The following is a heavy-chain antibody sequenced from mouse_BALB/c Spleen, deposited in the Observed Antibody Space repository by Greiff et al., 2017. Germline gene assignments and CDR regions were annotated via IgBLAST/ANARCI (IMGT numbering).Heavy chain of an antibody. V-gene: IGHV14-3*02. CDR1: GFNIKDTY. CDR3: ASYDAY. CDR2: IDPANGNT. D-gene: IGHD2-12*01. J-gene: IGHJ3*01. Sequence: VQLKESGAELVKPGASVKLSCTASGFNIKDTYMHWVKQRPEQGLEWIGRIDPANGNTKYDPKFQSKATITADTSSNTAYLQLSSLTSEDTAVYYCASYDAYWGQGTLVTVSA.